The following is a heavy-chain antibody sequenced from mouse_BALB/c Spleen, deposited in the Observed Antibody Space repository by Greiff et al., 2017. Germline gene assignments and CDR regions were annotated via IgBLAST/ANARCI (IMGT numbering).Heavy chain of an antibody. V-gene: IGHV3-6*02. CDR2: ISYDGSN. J-gene: IGHJ2*01. CDR1: GYSITSGYY. Sequence: EVKLVESGPGLVKPSQSLSLTCSVTGYSITSGYYWNWIRQFPGNKLEWMGYISYDGSNNYNPSLKNRISITRDTSKNQFFLKLNSVTTEDTATYYCARGTTVVEYFDYWGQGTTLTVSS. CDR3: ARGTTVVEYFDY. D-gene: IGHD1-1*01.